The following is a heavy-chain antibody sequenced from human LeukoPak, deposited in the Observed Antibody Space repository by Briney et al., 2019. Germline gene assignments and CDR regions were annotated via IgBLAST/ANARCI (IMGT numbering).Heavy chain of an antibody. J-gene: IGHJ5*02. CDR3: AREGYHRPAWFDP. D-gene: IGHD5-18*01. Sequence: GASVKVSCKASGYTFTGYYIHWARQAPGQGLEWMGWMNPTSGGTNYAEKFQGRVTMTRDTSIITAYMELSSLRSDDTAVYYCAREGYHRPAWFDPWGQGTLVTVSS. CDR1: GYTFTGYY. CDR2: MNPTSGGT. V-gene: IGHV1-2*02.